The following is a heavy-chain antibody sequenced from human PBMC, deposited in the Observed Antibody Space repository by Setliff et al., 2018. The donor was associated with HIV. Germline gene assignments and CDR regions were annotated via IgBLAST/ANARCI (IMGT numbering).Heavy chain of an antibody. CDR2: IFYSGIT. J-gene: IGHJ4*02. V-gene: IGHV4-39*01. CDR3: ARGRRRLNYYDSSGYYPGLFY. D-gene: IGHD3-22*01. CDR1: GGSFTSRSYY. Sequence: PSETLSLTCTVSGGSFTSRSYYWGWIRQPPGKGLEWIGSIFYSGITYYNPSLKSRVTISVDTSKNQFSLNLTSVTAADTAVYYCARGRRRLNYYDSSGYYPGLFYWGQGTLVTVSS.